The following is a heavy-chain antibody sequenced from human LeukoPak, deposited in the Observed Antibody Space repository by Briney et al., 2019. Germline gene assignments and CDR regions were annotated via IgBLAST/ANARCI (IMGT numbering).Heavy chain of an antibody. CDR1: GGSISSGGYY. D-gene: IGHD6-13*01. CDR2: IYHSGST. CDR3: ARGGDSSSWYF. J-gene: IGHJ4*02. V-gene: IGHV4-30-2*01. Sequence: SETLSLTCTVSGGSISSGGYYWSWIRQPPGKRLEWIGYIYHSGSTYYNPSLKSRVTISVDRSKNQFSLKLSSVTAADTAVYYCARGGDSSSWYFGGQGTLVTVSS.